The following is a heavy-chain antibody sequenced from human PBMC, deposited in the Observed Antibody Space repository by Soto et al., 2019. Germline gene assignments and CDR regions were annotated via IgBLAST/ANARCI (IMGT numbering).Heavy chain of an antibody. CDR3: AHGSGWLSDY. CDR2: IYWDDDK. CDR1: GFSLSSTAVG. J-gene: IGHJ4*02. Sequence: QITLKESGPTLVKPTQTLTLTCTFSGFSLSSTAVGVNWIRQPPGKALEWLALIYWDDDKQYSPSLKSRLTITKDTSNTQVVLTMTNMDPVDTATYYCAHGSGWLSDYWGQGTLVTVSS. D-gene: IGHD6-19*01. V-gene: IGHV2-5*02.